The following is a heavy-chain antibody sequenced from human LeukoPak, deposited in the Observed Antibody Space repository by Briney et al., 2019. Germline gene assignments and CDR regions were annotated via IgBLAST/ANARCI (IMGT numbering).Heavy chain of an antibody. Sequence: GGSLGLSCAASGFTFDDYAMHWVRQAPGKGLDWVSGISWNSGSIGYADSVKGRFTISRDNAKNSLYLQMNSLRAEDTALYYCAKGGSSGPSNYFDYWGQGTLVTVSS. CDR1: GFTFDDYA. V-gene: IGHV3-9*01. CDR3: AKGGSSGPSNYFDY. D-gene: IGHD6-19*01. CDR2: ISWNSGSI. J-gene: IGHJ4*02.